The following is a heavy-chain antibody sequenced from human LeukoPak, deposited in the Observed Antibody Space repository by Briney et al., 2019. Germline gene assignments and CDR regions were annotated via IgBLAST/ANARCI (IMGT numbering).Heavy chain of an antibody. CDR2: INAGNGNT. J-gene: IGHJ6*03. V-gene: IGHV1-3*03. D-gene: IGHD5-18*01. CDR3: ARGAAMITSYYYMDV. CDR1: GYTFTNYA. Sequence: ASVKVSCTASGYTFTNYAIHWVRQAPGQRLEWMGWINAGNGNTKYSQEFQGRVTITRDTSATTAYMELSSLRSEDMAVYYCARGAAMITSYYYMDVWGKGTTVTVSS.